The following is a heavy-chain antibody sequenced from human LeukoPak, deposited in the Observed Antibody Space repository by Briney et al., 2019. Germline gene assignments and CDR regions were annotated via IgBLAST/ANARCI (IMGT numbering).Heavy chain of an antibody. Sequence: ASVKVSCKASGYTFTSYGISWVRQAPGQGLEWMGWISTYNGYTNYAQKLQGRATMTTDTSTSTAYMELRSLRSDDTAVYYCARHNYYDSIADWFDPWGQGTLVTVSS. D-gene: IGHD3-22*01. CDR3: ARHNYYDSIADWFDP. J-gene: IGHJ5*02. CDR2: ISTYNGYT. V-gene: IGHV1-18*01. CDR1: GYTFTSYG.